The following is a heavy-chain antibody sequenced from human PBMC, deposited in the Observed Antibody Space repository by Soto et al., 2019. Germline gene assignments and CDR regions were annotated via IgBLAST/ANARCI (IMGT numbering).Heavy chain of an antibody. CDR1: GYTFTSYA. CDR2: INAGNGNT. CDR3: AREGGGSYYTYSYYYYGMDV. D-gene: IGHD1-26*01. J-gene: IGHJ6*02. V-gene: IGHV1-3*01. Sequence: QVQLVQSGAEVKKPGASVKVSCKASGYTFTSYAMHWVRQAPGQRLEWMGWINAGNGNTKYSQKFQGRVTITRDTSASTAYMELSSLRYEDTAVYYCAREGGGSYYTYSYYYYGMDVWGQGTTVTVSS.